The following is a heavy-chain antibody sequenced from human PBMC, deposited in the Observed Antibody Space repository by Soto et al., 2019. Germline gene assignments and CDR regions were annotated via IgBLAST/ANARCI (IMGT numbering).Heavy chain of an antibody. V-gene: IGHV5-51*01. CDR1: GYSFTSYW. J-gene: IGHJ4*02. Sequence: PGESLKISCKGSGYSFTSYWIGWVRQMPGKGLEWMGIIYPGDSDTRYSPSFQGQVTISADKSISTAYLQWSSLKASDTAMYYCARLHYYGSGTQYYFDYWGQGTLVTFSS. CDR3: ARLHYYGSGTQYYFDY. CDR2: IYPGDSDT. D-gene: IGHD3-10*01.